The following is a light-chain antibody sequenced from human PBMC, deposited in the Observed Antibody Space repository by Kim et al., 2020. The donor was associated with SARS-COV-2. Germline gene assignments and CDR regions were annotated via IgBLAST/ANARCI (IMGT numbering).Light chain of an antibody. V-gene: IGLV8-61*01. CDR2: STN. CDR1: SGSVSTSYY. CDR3: VLYMGSSIWV. J-gene: IGLJ3*02. Sequence: GGRVTLTCGFSSGSVSTSYYPSWYQQTPSQAPSTLIYSTNTRSSGGPGRFSGSILGNKAALTITGAHADDESDYYCVLYMGSSIWVFGGGTQLTVL.